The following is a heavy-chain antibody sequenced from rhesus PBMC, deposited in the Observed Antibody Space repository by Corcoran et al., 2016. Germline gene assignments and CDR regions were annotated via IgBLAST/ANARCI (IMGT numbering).Heavy chain of an antibody. CDR2: INIGGGST. D-gene: IGHD3-16*01. V-gene: IGHV3S42*01. J-gene: IGHJ4*01. CDR3: AKDLLRYYSGSYYLDY. CDR1: GFTFSSYW. Sequence: EVQLVESGGGLAKPGGSLRLSCAASGFTFSSYWMNWVRQTPGKGLEWISAINIGGGSTYYADSVKDRFTISRDNSKNTLSLQMNSLRAEDTAVYYCAKDLLRYYSGSYYLDYWGQGVLVTVSS.